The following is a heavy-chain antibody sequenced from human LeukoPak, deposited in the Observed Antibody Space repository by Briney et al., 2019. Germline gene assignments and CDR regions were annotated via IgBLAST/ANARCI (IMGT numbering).Heavy chain of an antibody. CDR3: AKGDYSNYPLNLDY. Sequence: PGGPLRLSCAASGFTFSSYGIHWVRQAPGKGLEWVAFIWYDGSYKYYADSVKGRLTISRDNSKNTVDLQMNSLRVEDTAVYYCAKGDYSNYPLNLDYWGQGTLVTVSS. CDR1: GFTFSSYG. J-gene: IGHJ4*02. V-gene: IGHV3-30*02. D-gene: IGHD4-11*01. CDR2: IWYDGSYK.